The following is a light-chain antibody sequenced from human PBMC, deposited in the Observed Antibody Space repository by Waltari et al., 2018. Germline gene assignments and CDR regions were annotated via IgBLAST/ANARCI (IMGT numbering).Light chain of an antibody. J-gene: IGLJ2*01. V-gene: IGLV2-14*01. CDR3: TSFTTTSTVQ. CDR2: EVS. Sequence: QSALAQPASVSGSPGQSITVSCTGTSSDVGGYNYVSWYQQHPGKAPKVMSYEVSKRPSGVAVLFSGSKAGNTASLTISGLQAEDEADYYCTSFTTTSTVQFGGGTKVTVL. CDR1: SSDVGGYNY.